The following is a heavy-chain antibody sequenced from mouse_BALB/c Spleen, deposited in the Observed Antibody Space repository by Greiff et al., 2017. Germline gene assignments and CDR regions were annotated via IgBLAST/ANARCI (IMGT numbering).Heavy chain of an antibody. CDR1: GFTFSSYA. CDR3: ARGLGQVRYFDY. CDR2: ISSGGST. D-gene: IGHD2-14*01. Sequence: EVKLQESGGGLVKPGGSLKLSCAASGFTFSSYAMSWVRQTPEKRLEWVASISSGGSTYYPDSVKGRFTISRDNARNILYLQMSSLRSEDTAMYYCARGLGQVRYFDYWGQGTTLTVSS. V-gene: IGHV5-6-5*01. J-gene: IGHJ2*01.